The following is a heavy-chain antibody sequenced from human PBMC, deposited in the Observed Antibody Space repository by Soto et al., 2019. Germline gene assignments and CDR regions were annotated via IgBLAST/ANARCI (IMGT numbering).Heavy chain of an antibody. V-gene: IGHV1-18*04. CDR1: GYPFTSSG. CDR3: ATDPFCGSAPGCSALDA. D-gene: IGHD2-21*01. J-gene: IGHJ6*02. Sequence: ASVKVSCKASGYPFTSSGFSWVRLAPGQGLEWMGWISAYNGNTLYAQKFKGRVTMTTDTSTGTAYMELGSLRSDDTAVYYCATDPFCGSAPGCSALDAWGQGTTVTVSS. CDR2: ISAYNGNT.